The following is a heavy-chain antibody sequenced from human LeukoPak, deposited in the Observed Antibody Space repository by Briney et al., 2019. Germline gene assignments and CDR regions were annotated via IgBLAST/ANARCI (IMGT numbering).Heavy chain of an antibody. CDR1: GYTFTGYG. CDR3: ARERSQHYYDSSGYGY. D-gene: IGHD3-22*01. CDR2: ISAYNGNT. V-gene: IGHV1-18*01. J-gene: IGHJ4*02. Sequence: ASVKVSCKASGYTFTGYGISWVRQAPGQGLEWMGWISAYNGNTNYAQKFQGRVTITADKSTSTAYMELSSLRSEDTAVYYCARERSQHYYDSSGYGYWGQGTLVTVSS.